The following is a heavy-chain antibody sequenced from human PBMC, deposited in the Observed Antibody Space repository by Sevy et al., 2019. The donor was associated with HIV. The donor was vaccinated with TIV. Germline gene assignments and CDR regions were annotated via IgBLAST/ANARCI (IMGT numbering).Heavy chain of an antibody. CDR2: ISYDGSNK. D-gene: IGHD4-4*01. Sequence: GGSLRLSCAASGFTFSSYAMHWVRQAPGKGLEGVAVISYDGSNKYYADSVKGRFTISRDNSKNTLYLQMNSLRAEDTAVYYCARKGGYSNYEGAYYFDYWGQGTLVTVSS. CDR1: GFTFSSYA. V-gene: IGHV3-30-3*01. J-gene: IGHJ4*02. CDR3: ARKGGYSNYEGAYYFDY.